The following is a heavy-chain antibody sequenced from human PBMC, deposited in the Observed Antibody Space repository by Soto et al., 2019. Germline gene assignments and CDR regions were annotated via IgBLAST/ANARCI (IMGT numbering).Heavy chain of an antibody. J-gene: IGHJ3*02. CDR1: GLTFSSHA. CDR2: ISGDGGSP. V-gene: IGHV3-23*01. CDR3: AKDIRPQSLSGLDTFDI. Sequence: GGSLRLSCAASGLTFSSHAMSWVRQAPEKGLEWVATISGDGGSPYYGDSVKGRFAISRDNAKNTLYLQMNSLRPEDTALYYCAKDIRPQSLSGLDTFDIWGQGTMVTVSS. D-gene: IGHD3-9*01.